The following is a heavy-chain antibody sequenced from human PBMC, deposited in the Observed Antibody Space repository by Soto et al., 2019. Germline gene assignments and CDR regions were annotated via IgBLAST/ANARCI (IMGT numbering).Heavy chain of an antibody. CDR1: GVSISGYY. V-gene: IGHV4-59*01. D-gene: IGHD1-26*01. J-gene: IGHJ4*02. Sequence: SETLSLTCTVSGVSISGYYWSWIRQPPGKGLEWIGYIYYSGSTRYNPSLKSRVTISIDTSKSQFSMKMTSVTAADTAMYYCARESGSYDPLDYWGQGTLVTVSS. CDR3: ARESGSYDPLDY. CDR2: IYYSGST.